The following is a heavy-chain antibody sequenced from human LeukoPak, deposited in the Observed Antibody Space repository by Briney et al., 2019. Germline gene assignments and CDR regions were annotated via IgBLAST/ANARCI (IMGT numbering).Heavy chain of an antibody. CDR1: GGSISSYY. Sequence: PSETLSLTCTVSGGSISSYYWSWIRQPPGKGLEWIGYIYYSGSTNYNPSLKSRVTISVDTSKNRFSLKLSSVTAADTAVYYCARDSKPAPAAFDIWGQGTMVTVSS. CDR3: ARDSKPAPAAFDI. J-gene: IGHJ3*02. CDR2: IYYSGST. D-gene: IGHD2/OR15-2a*01. V-gene: IGHV4-59*01.